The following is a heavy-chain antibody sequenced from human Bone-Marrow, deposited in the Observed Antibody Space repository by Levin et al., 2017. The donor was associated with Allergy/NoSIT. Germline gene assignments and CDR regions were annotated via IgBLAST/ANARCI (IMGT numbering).Heavy chain of an antibody. CDR2: IYSGGST. Sequence: GGSLRLSCAASGFTVSSNYMSWVRQAPGKGLEWVSVIYSGGSTYYADSVKGRFTISRDNSKNTLYLQMNSLRAEDTAVYYCARHGSSWHKNYYYMDVWGKGTTVTVSS. V-gene: IGHV3-53*01. D-gene: IGHD6-13*01. CDR1: GFTVSSNY. CDR3: ARHGSSWHKNYYYMDV. J-gene: IGHJ6*03.